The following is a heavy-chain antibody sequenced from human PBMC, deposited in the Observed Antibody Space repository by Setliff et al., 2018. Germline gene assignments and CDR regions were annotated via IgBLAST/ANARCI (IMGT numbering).Heavy chain of an antibody. CDR3: AKEKINGGSASFPFDS. J-gene: IGHJ4*02. CDR2: ISPGSDFK. V-gene: IGHV3-23*01. D-gene: IGHD3-10*01. Sequence: LRLSCEASGFPLSTYWMHWVRLPPEKGLEWISGISPGSDFKDYADSVKGRFTISRDNSDNRVYLEVNNVRVEDTAIYYCAKEKINGGSASFPFDSWGREPWSPS. CDR1: GFPLSTYW.